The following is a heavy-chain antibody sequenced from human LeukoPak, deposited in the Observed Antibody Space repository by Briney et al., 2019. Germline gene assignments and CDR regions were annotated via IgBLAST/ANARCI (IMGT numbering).Heavy chain of an antibody. V-gene: IGHV3-23*01. J-gene: IGHJ5*02. D-gene: IGHD2-2*01. CDR2: ISGSGGST. CDR3: ARVVPAGT. Sequence: GGSLRLSCAASGFTLPVRTMTWLRKAPGKGLEWVSAISGSGGSTYYADSVKGRFTISRDNSKNTLYLQMNSLRAEDTAVYYCARVVPAGTWGQGTLVTVSS. CDR1: GFTLPVRT.